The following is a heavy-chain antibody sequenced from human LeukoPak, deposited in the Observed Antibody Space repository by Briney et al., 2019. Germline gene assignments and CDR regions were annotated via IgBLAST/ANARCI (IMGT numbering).Heavy chain of an antibody. Sequence: SETLSLTCSVSGGSISSSTYYWGWIRQPPGKGLEWIGYIFYSGSTHYNPSLKSRVTISVDPSKNQFSLKLSSVTAADTAVYYCARALYYSSGYFFFDYWGQGILVTVSS. CDR1: GGSISSSTYY. V-gene: IGHV4-31*03. D-gene: IGHD3-22*01. CDR2: IFYSGST. CDR3: ARALYYSSGYFFFDY. J-gene: IGHJ4*02.